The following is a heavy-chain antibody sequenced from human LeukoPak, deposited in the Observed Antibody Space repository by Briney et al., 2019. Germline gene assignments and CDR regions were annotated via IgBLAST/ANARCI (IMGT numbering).Heavy chain of an antibody. Sequence: SQTLSLTCAISGDSVSSNSAAWNWIRQSPSRGLEWLGRTYYRSKWYNDYAVSVRSRITINPDTSKNQFSLQLNSVTPEDTAVYYCARGLPSRYYFDFWGQGTLVTVPS. J-gene: IGHJ4*02. V-gene: IGHV6-1*01. CDR3: ARGLPSRYYFDF. CDR1: GDSVSSNSAA. CDR2: TYYRSKWYN. D-gene: IGHD5-12*01.